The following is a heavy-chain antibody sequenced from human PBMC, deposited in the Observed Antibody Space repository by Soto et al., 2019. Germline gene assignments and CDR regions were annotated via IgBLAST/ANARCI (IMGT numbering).Heavy chain of an antibody. J-gene: IGHJ4*02. CDR1: GFTFSSYA. V-gene: IGHV3-23*01. CDR2: ISGSGGST. CDR3: AKDDVVVTDPGFDY. Sequence: HPGGSLRLSCAACGFTFSSYAMSWVRQAPGKGLEWVSAISGSGGSTYYADSVKGRFTISRDNSKNTLYLQMNSLRAEDTAVYYCAKDDVVVTDPGFDYWGQGTLVTVSS. D-gene: IGHD2-21*02.